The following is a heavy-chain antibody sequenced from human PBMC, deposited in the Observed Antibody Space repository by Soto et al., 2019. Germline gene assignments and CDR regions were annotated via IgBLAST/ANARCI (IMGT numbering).Heavy chain of an antibody. D-gene: IGHD2-2*01. V-gene: IGHV6-1*01. CDR1: GDSVSSNSAA. J-gene: IGHJ5*02. Sequence: PSQTLSLTCAISGDSVSSNSAAWNWIRQSPSRGLEWLGRTYYRSKWYNDYAVSVKSRITINPDTSKNQFSLQLNSVTPEDTAVYYCARGASIVVVPAAMYPWFDPWGQGTLVTVSS. CDR2: TYYRSKWYN. CDR3: ARGASIVVVPAAMYPWFDP.